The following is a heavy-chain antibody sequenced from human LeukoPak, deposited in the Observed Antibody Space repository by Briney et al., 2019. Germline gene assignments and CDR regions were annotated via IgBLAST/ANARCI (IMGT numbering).Heavy chain of an antibody. CDR3: ARHSGSFYYYYYMDV. V-gene: IGHV4-34*01. CDR1: GGSFSGYY. J-gene: IGHJ6*03. CDR2: ISYTGST. D-gene: IGHD1-26*01. Sequence: SETLSLTCAVYGGSFSGYYWSWIRQPPGKGLGWIGSISYTGSTYYNPSLKSRVTISVDTSKNQFSLKLTSVTAADTAVYYCARHSGSFYYYYYMDVWGKGTTVTVSS.